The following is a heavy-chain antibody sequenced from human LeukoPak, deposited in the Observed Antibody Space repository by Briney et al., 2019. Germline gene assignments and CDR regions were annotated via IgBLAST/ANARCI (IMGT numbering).Heavy chain of an antibody. Sequence: GGSLRLSCAASGFTFSSYGMHWVRQAPGKGLQWVSTIYKEGNTFYADSVRGRFTLSRDNSKNTLYLQMNSLRAEDTAIYYCARESVTSGWYLYWGQGTLVTVSS. V-gene: IGHV3-NL1*01. CDR3: ARESVTSGWYLY. CDR2: IYKEGNT. CDR1: GFTFSSYG. D-gene: IGHD6-19*01. J-gene: IGHJ4*02.